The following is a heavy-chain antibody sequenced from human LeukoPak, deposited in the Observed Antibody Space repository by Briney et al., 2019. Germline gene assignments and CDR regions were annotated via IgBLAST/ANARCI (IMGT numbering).Heavy chain of an antibody. V-gene: IGHV3-48*03. CDR3: ARPLFGAISPGY. CDR1: GFTFSRYD. Sequence: GGSLRLSCTASGFTFSRYDMNWVRQAPGKGLEWVSYISIDYSTIYYAHSVKGRFTISRDNAENSLNLQMNNLRPEDTAMYYCARPLFGAISPGYWGQGTLVTVSS. J-gene: IGHJ4*02. D-gene: IGHD3-10*01. CDR2: ISIDYSTI.